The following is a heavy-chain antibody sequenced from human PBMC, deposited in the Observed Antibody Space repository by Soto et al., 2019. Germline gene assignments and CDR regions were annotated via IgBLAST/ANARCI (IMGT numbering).Heavy chain of an antibody. CDR1: GFTFTSSA. CDR2: IVVGSGNT. D-gene: IGHD2-8*01. V-gene: IGHV1-58*01. J-gene: IGHJ6*02. Sequence: WASVKVSCKASGFTFTSSAVQWVRQARGQRLEWIGWIVVGSGNTNYAQKFQERVTITRDMSTSTAYMELSSLRSEDTAVYYCAAEPPRSMAHLGYGMDVWGQGTTVTVSS. CDR3: AAEPPRSMAHLGYGMDV.